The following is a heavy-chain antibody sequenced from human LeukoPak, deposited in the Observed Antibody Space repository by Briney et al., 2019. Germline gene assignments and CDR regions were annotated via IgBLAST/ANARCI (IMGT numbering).Heavy chain of an antibody. J-gene: IGHJ4*02. CDR1: GYRFIDYF. Sequence: ASVKVSCKASGYRFIDYFIHWVRQAPGQGPECMGWINPNTGDTKYVQRFQGRVTMTRDTSSSTAYMELSRLGSDDTAVYYCARDQGYWGQGTLVTVSS. V-gene: IGHV1-2*02. CDR2: INPNTGDT. CDR3: ARDQGY.